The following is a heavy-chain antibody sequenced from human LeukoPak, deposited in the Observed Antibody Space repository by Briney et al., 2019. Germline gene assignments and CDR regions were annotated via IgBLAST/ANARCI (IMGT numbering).Heavy chain of an antibody. Sequence: PSGTLSLTCGVSGGSITSTNYWTWVRQPPGKGLEWIGEVNLQGSTNYNPSLMGRVAISVDMSENHISIQLTSVISADTAVYHCAREDGPYRPLDYSGQGTLVTVSS. V-gene: IGHV4-4*02. J-gene: IGHJ4*02. D-gene: IGHD4-17*01. CDR3: AREDGPYRPLDY. CDR1: GGSITSTNY. CDR2: VNLQGST.